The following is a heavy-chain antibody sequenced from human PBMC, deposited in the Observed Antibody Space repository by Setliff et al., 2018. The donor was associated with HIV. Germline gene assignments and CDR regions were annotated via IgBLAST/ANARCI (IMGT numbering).Heavy chain of an antibody. CDR2: MNPNGDIT. CDR1: GYTFTNYD. D-gene: IGHD3-10*01. J-gene: IGHJ4*02. CDR3: ARTHPGSSYFDY. Sequence: ASVKVSCKASGYTFTNYDINWVRQASGQGLEWMGWMNPNGDITVYAQKFQGRVTMTGNPSIDTVYLELSSLTSEDTAVYYCARTHPGSSYFDYWGQGTLVTVSS. V-gene: IGHV1-8*02.